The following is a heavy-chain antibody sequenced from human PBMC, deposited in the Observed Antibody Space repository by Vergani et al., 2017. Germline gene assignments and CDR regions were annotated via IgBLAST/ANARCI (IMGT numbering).Heavy chain of an antibody. V-gene: IGHV3-7*01. CDR3: VRVPLIRRGSGNYGINNYHGMDV. Sequence: EGQLVESGGDWVQRGGPLRLSCAASGFLSRSSWMSWVRQAPGKGLEWVANVNQDGSEKYYVDSVRGRFTISRENAKNSIYLQMNSLRAEDTAVYFCVRVPLIRRGSGNYGINNYHGMDVWGQGTTVIVSS. J-gene: IGHJ6*02. CDR1: GFLSRSSW. CDR2: VNQDGSEK. D-gene: IGHD3-10*01.